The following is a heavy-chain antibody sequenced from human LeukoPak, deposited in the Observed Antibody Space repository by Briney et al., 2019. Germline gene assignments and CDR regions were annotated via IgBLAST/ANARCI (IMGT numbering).Heavy chain of an antibody. V-gene: IGHV4-59*12. CDR2: INHSGGT. Sequence: SETLSLTCTVSGGSISSYYWSWIRQPPGKGLEWIGEINHSGGTNYNPSLKSRVTISVDTSKNQFSLKLSFVTAADTAVYYCAREEVLDAFDIWGQGTMVTVSS. J-gene: IGHJ3*02. CDR1: GGSISSYY. CDR3: AREEVLDAFDI.